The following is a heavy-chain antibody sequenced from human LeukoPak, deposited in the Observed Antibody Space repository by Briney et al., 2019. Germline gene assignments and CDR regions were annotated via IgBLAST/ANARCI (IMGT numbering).Heavy chain of an antibody. V-gene: IGHV3-30*01. CDR2: ILYDGSNK. D-gene: IGHD6-13*01. CDR1: GFTFSSYA. CDR3: ARDRMYSSSWYYYYYYMDV. J-gene: IGHJ6*03. Sequence: GGSLRLSCAASGFTFSSYAMHWVRQAPGKGLEWVAVILYDGSNKYYADSVKGRFTISRDNSKNTLYLQMNSLRAEDTAVYYCARDRMYSSSWYYYYYYMDVWGKGTMVTVSS.